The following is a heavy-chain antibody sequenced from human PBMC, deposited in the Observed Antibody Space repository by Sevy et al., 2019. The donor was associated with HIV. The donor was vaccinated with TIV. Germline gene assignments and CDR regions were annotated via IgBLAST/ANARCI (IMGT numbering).Heavy chain of an antibody. CDR1: GFTFSSYS. J-gene: IGHJ3*02. D-gene: IGHD1-26*01. CDR3: ARDGKIDAFDI. V-gene: IGHV3-21*01. CDR2: ISSSSSYI. Sequence: GGSLRLSCAASGFTFSSYSMNWVRQAPGKGLEWVSSISSSSSYIYYADSVKGRFTISGDNAKNSLYLQMNSLRAEDTAGYYSARDGKIDAFDIWGQGTMVTVSS.